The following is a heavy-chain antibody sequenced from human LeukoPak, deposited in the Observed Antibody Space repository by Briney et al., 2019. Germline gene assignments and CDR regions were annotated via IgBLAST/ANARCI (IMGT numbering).Heavy chain of an antibody. CDR3: ARGRAIAAGTYYYYYMDV. CDR1: GDSISSYY. J-gene: IGHJ6*03. D-gene: IGHD6-13*01. V-gene: IGHV4-59*12. CDR2: LSYSGST. Sequence: SETLSLTCTVSGDSISSYYWNWIRQPPGKGLEWIGYLSYSGSTNYNPSLRNRVTISVDTSKNQFSLKLSSVTAADTAVYYCARGRAIAAGTYYYYYMDVWGKGTTVTVSS.